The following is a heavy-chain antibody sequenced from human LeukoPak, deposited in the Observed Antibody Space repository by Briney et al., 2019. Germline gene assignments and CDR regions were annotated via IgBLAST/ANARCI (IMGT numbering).Heavy chain of an antibody. CDR3: ARDAGSYDMGGYMDV. J-gene: IGHJ6*03. CDR1: GYTFTSYG. Sequence: GASVKVSCKASGYTFTSYGISWVRQAPGQGLEGMGWISAYNGNTNYAQKLQGRVTMTTDTSTSTAYMELRSLRSDDTAVYYCARDAGSYDMGGYMDVWGKGTTVTVSS. D-gene: IGHD5-12*01. V-gene: IGHV1-18*01. CDR2: ISAYNGNT.